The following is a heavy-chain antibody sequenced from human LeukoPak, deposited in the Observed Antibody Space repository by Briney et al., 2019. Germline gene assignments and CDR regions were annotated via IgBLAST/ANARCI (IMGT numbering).Heavy chain of an antibody. CDR1: GYTFRDYL. CDR2: INPNSGAT. V-gene: IGHV1-2*02. J-gene: IGHJ3*02. D-gene: IGHD3-22*01. Sequence: ASVKVSCKASGYTFRDYLLHWVRQAPGQGLEWMGYINPNSGATLFAPKLQGRVTMTRDTSISTAYMELSRLRSDDTAVYYCASLEAYDSSGYANAFDIWGQGTMVTVSS. CDR3: ASLEAYDSSGYANAFDI.